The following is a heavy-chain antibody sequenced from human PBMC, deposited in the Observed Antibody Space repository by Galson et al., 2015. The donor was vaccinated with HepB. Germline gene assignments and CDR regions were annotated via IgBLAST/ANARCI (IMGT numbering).Heavy chain of an antibody. CDR1: GFIFSDFG. CDR2: ISYDGNTK. CDR3: SKDRALTGSYYFHYGMDV. V-gene: IGHV3-30*18. J-gene: IGHJ6*02. Sequence: SLSLSCAASGFIFSDFGMHWVRQAPGKGLEWVAVISYDGNTKHYADSVKGRFTVSRDNSKNMLFLEMSSLGAEDTALYYCSKDRALTGSYYFHYGMDVWGQGTTVAVSS. D-gene: IGHD7-27*01.